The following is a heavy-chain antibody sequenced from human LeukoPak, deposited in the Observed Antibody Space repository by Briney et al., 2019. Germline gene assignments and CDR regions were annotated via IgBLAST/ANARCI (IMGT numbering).Heavy chain of an antibody. V-gene: IGHV3-23*01. J-gene: IGHJ3*02. CDR3: AKEGEGSGSYWGAFDI. D-gene: IGHD1-26*01. CDR1: GFTFSGYW. Sequence: GGSLRLSCAASGFTFSGYWMHWVRQAPGKGLVWVSAISGRGGSTYYADSVKGRFTISRDNSKNTLYLQMNSLRAEDTAVYYCAKEGEGSGSYWGAFDIWGQGTMVTVSS. CDR2: ISGRGGST.